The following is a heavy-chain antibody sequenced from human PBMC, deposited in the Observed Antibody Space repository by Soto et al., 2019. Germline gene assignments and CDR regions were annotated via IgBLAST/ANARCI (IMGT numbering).Heavy chain of an antibody. V-gene: IGHV3-23*01. CDR3: AKASSIYYYYGMDV. CDR1: GFTFSSYA. J-gene: IGHJ6*02. CDR2: ISGSGGST. Sequence: GGSLRLSCAASGFTFSSYAMSWVRQAPGKGLEWVSAISGSGGSTYYADSVKGRFTISRDNSKNTLYLQMNSLRAEDTAVYYCAKASSIYYYYGMDVWGQGTTVTVSS. D-gene: IGHD6-19*01.